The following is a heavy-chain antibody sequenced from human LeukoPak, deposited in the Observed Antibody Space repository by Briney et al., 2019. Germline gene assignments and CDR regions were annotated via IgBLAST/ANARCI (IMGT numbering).Heavy chain of an antibody. J-gene: IGHJ4*02. CDR3: ARDPGGIAAAGTVYYFDY. D-gene: IGHD6-13*01. CDR1: GGSISSYY. Sequence: SETLSLTCTVSGGSISSYYWSWIRQPAGKGLEWIGRLYTSGSTNYNPSLKSRVTISVDKSKNQFSLKLSSVTAADTAVYYCARDPGGIAAAGTVYYFDYWGQGTLVTVSS. CDR2: LYTSGST. V-gene: IGHV4-4*07.